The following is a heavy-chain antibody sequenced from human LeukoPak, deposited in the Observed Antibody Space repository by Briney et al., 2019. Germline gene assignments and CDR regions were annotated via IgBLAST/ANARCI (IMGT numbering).Heavy chain of an antibody. Sequence: GGSLTLSCAASGFTFSSSGMHWVRQAPGKGLEWVAVILYNGSNKYYADSVKGRFTISRDNSKNTLYLQMNSLRVEDTAVYYCARAGGYCSGGSCYRGYSWFDPWGEGTLVTVSS. D-gene: IGHD2-15*01. V-gene: IGHV3-33*01. CDR3: ARAGGYCSGGSCYRGYSWFDP. CDR2: ILYNGSNK. CDR1: GFTFSSSG. J-gene: IGHJ5*02.